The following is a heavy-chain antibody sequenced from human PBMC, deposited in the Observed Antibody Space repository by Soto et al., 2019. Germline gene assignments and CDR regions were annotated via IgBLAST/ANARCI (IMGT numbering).Heavy chain of an antibody. V-gene: IGHV3-30-3*01. CDR1: GFTFSSYA. J-gene: IGHJ6*02. CDR2: ISYDGSNK. D-gene: IGHD3-22*01. Sequence: PGGSLRLSCAAFGFTFSSYAMHWVRQAPGKGLEWVAVISYDGSNKYYADSVKGRFTISRDNSKNTLYLQMNSLRAEDTAVYYCARVDYASSGYWIWYYYGMEVWGQGTTVTVSS. CDR3: ARVDYASSGYWIWYYYGMEV.